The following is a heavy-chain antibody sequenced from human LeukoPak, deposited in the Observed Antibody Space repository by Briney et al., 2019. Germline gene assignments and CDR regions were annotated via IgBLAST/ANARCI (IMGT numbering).Heavy chain of an antibody. CDR3: ARSYGSGSYDLYYYYMDV. J-gene: IGHJ6*03. CDR2: IGTAGDT. Sequence: GGSLRLSCAASGFTFSSYEMHWVRQVTGKGLEWVSAIGTAGDTYYPGSVKGRFTISRENAKNSLYLQMNSLRAGDTAVYYCARSYGSGSYDLYYYYMDVWGKGTTVTVSS. CDR1: GFTFSSYE. D-gene: IGHD3-10*01. V-gene: IGHV3-13*01.